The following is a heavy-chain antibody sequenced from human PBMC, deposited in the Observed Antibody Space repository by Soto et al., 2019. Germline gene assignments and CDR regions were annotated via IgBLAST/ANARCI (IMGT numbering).Heavy chain of an antibody. CDR2: ISDGGDKS. V-gene: IGHV3-30*18. J-gene: IGHJ4*02. Sequence: PGGSLRLSCVGSGFTFSNYDMHWVRQPPGKGLEWVALISDGGDKSYYAASIRGRLTISRDNSKDTLYLQMNSLGPDDTAVYFCAKARVRIVGANSFDYWGQGTPVTVSS. CDR1: GFTFSNYD. CDR3: AKARVRIVGANSFDY. D-gene: IGHD1-26*01.